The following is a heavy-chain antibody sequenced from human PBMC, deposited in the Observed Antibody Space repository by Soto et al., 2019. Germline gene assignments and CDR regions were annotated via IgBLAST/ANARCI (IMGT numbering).Heavy chain of an antibody. CDR1: GYLFSTYS. D-gene: IGHD6-13*01. Sequence: QEHLVQSGAEVKKPGASVTVSCQASGYLFSTYSVHWVRHAPGQALQWMGEIDPRDGSTIYAQQFHDRITLTSDTSARTVFLGLTSLTFDDTAIYYCTKGFVTRQPPNHFYYGMDVWGQGTKVTVSS. J-gene: IGHJ6*02. CDR2: IDPRDGST. CDR3: TKGFVTRQPPNHFYYGMDV. V-gene: IGHV1-46*01.